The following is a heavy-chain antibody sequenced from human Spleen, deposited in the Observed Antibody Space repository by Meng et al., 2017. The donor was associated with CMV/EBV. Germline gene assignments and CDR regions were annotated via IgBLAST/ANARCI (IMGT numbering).Heavy chain of an antibody. J-gene: IGHJ4*02. Sequence: SETLSLTCTVSGGSVSSGNYFWSWIRQPPGKGLEWIGYISYSGSTNNNPSLKSRVTISVDTSKNQFSLKLSSVTAADTAVYYCARETTYYDFWSGYLDYWGQGTLVTVSS. CDR3: ARETTYYDFWSGYLDY. V-gene: IGHV4-61*01. CDR1: GGSVSSGNYF. D-gene: IGHD3-3*01. CDR2: ISYSGST.